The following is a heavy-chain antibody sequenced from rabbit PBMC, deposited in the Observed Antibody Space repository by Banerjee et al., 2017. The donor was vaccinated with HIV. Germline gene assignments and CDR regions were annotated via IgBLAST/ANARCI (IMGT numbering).Heavy chain of an antibody. Sequence: QSLEESGGDLVKPGASLTLTCTASGFSFSDNYWICWVRQAPGEGLEWIACIYAGSSSSTYYASWAKGRFTISKTSSTMVTLQMTSLTAADTATYFCVRGDSYGYAGYAYARGFNLWGPGTLVTVS. CDR1: GFSFSDNYW. J-gene: IGHJ4*01. CDR2: IYAGSSSST. V-gene: IGHV1S40*01. D-gene: IGHD6-1*01. CDR3: VRGDSYGYAGYAYARGFNL.